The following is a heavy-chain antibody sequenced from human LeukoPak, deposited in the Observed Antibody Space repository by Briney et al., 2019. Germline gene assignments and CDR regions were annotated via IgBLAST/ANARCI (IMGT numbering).Heavy chain of an antibody. D-gene: IGHD3-10*01. Sequence: SETLSLTCTVSGGSISSSSYYWGWIRQPPGKGLEWIGSIFYSGVTYDNPSLKSRVTVSIDTSNNQFSLKLRSVTSADTAVYYCATRRSGSGRFDYWGQGTLVTVSS. J-gene: IGHJ4*02. CDR2: IFYSGVT. CDR3: ATRRSGSGRFDY. V-gene: IGHV4-39*01. CDR1: GGSISSSSYY.